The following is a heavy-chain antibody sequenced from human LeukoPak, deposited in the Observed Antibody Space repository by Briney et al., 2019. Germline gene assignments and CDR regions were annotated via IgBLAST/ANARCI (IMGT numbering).Heavy chain of an antibody. CDR2: TSGGGSST. J-gene: IGHJ4*02. CDR1: GFTFSSYA. D-gene: IGHD3-22*01. Sequence: GGSLRLSCAASGFTFSSYAMSWVRQAPGKGLEWVSATSGGGSSTYYVDSVKGRFTISRDNSKNTLYLQMNSLRAEDTAVYYCAKLDTYYYDASGSYFDYCGQGTMVTVSS. V-gene: IGHV3-23*01. CDR3: AKLDTYYYDASGSYFDY.